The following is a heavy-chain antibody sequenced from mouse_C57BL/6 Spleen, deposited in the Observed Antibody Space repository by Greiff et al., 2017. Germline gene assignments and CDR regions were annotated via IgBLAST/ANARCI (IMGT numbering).Heavy chain of an antibody. D-gene: IGHD1-1*02. V-gene: IGHV5-12*01. CDR3: AREEGVVPFAY. CDR1: GFTFSDYY. J-gene: IGHJ3*01. Sequence: EVMLVESGGGLVQPGGSLKLSCAASGFTFSDYYMYWVRQTPEKRLEWVAYISNGGGSTYYPDTVKGRFTISRDNAKNTLYLQMSRLTSEDTAMYYCAREEGVVPFAYWGQGTLVTVSA. CDR2: ISNGGGST.